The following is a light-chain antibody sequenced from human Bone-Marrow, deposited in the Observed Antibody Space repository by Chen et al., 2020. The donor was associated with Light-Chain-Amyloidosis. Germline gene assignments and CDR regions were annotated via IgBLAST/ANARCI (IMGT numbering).Light chain of an antibody. J-gene: IGKJ2*01. CDR3: QQYYDLPFT. V-gene: IGKV1-33*01. Sequence: DIQMTQSPSSLLASVGDRVTITCQASQDISNYLNCYQQKPGKAPKLLIHDASSLESGVPSRFSGSGSGTDFTFTISSLQPEDIGTYHCQQYYDLPFTFGQGTKLEI. CDR2: DAS. CDR1: QDISNY.